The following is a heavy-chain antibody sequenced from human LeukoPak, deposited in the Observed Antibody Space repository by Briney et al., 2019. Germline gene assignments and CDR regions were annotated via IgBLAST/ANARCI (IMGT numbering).Heavy chain of an antibody. J-gene: IGHJ4*02. CDR2: ISSSGSTI. V-gene: IGHV3-11*01. Sequence: GGSLRLSCAASGFTFSDYYMSWIHQAPGKGLDWVSYISSSGSTIYYADSVKGRFTISRDNAKNSLYLQMNSLRAEDTAVYYCARDGYSGYDFSFDYWGQGTLVTVSS. CDR1: GFTFSDYY. D-gene: IGHD5-12*01. CDR3: ARDGYSGYDFSFDY.